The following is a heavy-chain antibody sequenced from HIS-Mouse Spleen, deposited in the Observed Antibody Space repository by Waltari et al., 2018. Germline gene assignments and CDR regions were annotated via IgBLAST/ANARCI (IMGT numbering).Heavy chain of an antibody. Sequence: QVQLVESGGGVVQPGRSLRLSCAASGFTFSSYAMHWVRQAPGKGLEWLRVRSYNGSNKYSADSVKGRFTISRDNSKNTLYLQMNSLRAEDTAVYYCARVNGIAVAGTDAFDIWGQGTMVTVSS. CDR3: ARVNGIAVAGTDAFDI. CDR2: RSYNGSNK. CDR1: GFTFSSYA. V-gene: IGHV3-30-3*01. J-gene: IGHJ3*02. D-gene: IGHD6-19*01.